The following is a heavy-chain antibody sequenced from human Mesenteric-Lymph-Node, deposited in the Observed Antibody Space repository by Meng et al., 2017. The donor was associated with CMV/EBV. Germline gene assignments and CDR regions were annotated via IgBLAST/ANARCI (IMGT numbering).Heavy chain of an antibody. V-gene: IGHV3-23*01. D-gene: IGHD3-3*01. CDR2: IVGGGGST. CDR3: ATYYTGNYYFFDF. Sequence: GESLKISCAASGFTFSSYAMSWVRQAPGKGLEWVSTIVGGGGSTYYPDSVKGRFTISRDNYKNTLYLQMNSLRAEDTALYYCATYYTGNYYFFDFWGQGTLVTVSS. J-gene: IGHJ4*02. CDR1: GFTFSSYA.